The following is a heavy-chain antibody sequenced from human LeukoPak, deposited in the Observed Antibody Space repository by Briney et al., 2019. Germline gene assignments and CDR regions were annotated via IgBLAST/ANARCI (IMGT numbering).Heavy chain of an antibody. CDR2: IYYTGST. D-gene: IGHD6-6*01. CDR3: ASRDSSSYWYFDL. CDR1: GESISSYY. Sequence: SETLSLTCTVSGESISSYYWSWIRQPPGKGLEWIGYIYYTGSTNYNPSLKSRVTISVDTSQNQFSLNLSSVTAADTAVYYCASRDSSSYWYFDLWGRGILVTVSS. V-gene: IGHV4-59*08. J-gene: IGHJ2*01.